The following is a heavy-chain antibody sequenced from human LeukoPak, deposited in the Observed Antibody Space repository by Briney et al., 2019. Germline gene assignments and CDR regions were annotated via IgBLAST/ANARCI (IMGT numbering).Heavy chain of an antibody. J-gene: IGHJ4*02. D-gene: IGHD2-2*01. CDR2: ISGSGTSYI. CDR3: ARDRDQLDY. Sequence: GGSLRLSCAASGFTFSSYSMNWVRQAPGKGLEWVSSISGSGTSYIYYADSVKGRFTIPRDNAKNSLFLQMNSLRAEDTAVYYCARDRDQLDYWGQGTLVTVSS. V-gene: IGHV3-21*01. CDR1: GFTFSSYS.